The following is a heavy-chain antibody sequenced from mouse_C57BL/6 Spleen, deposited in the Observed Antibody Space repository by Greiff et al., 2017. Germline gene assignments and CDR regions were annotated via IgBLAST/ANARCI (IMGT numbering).Heavy chain of an antibody. CDR1: GYTFTSYW. V-gene: IGHV1-64*01. J-gene: IGHJ1*03. D-gene: IGHD2-4*01. CDR3: APLLDYDYDHWYFDV. CDR2: IHPNSGST. Sequence: VQLQQPGAELVKPGASVKLSCKASGYTFTSYWMHWVKQRPGQGLEWIGMIHPNSGSTNYNEKFKSKATLTVDKSSSTAYMQLSSLTSEDSAVYYCAPLLDYDYDHWYFDVWGTGTTVTVSS.